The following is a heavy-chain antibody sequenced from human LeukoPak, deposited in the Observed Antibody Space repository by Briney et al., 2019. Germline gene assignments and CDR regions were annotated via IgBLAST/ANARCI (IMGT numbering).Heavy chain of an antibody. CDR3: ARDMASAYYFDY. D-gene: IGHD3-10*01. V-gene: IGHV3-30-3*01. Sequence: GGSLRLSCAATGFTFSSYAMHWVRQAPGKGLEWVAVISYDGSNKYYADSVKGRFTISRDNSKNTLYLQMNSLRAEDTAVYYCARDMASAYYFDYWGQGTLVTVSS. J-gene: IGHJ4*02. CDR1: GFTFSSYA. CDR2: ISYDGSNK.